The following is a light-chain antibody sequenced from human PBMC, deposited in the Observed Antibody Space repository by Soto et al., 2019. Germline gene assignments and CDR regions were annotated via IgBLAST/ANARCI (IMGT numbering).Light chain of an antibody. J-gene: IGLJ1*01. CDR3: SSYTVSSKSV. Sequence: QSDLTQPASVSGSPGQSVTISCTGTDTDIGGYNYVSWYQHHPGKAPKLMIYEVTHRPSGVPNRFSGSKSGNTASLTISGLQAEDEADYYCSSYTVSSKSVFGTGTKLTVL. V-gene: IGLV2-14*01. CDR1: DTDIGGYNY. CDR2: EVT.